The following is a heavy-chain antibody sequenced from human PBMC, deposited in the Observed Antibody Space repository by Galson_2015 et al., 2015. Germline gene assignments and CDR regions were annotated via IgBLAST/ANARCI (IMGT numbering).Heavy chain of an antibody. V-gene: IGHV1-2*04. CDR3: AACITMVRGANMGMDV. D-gene: IGHD3-10*01. CDR1: GYTFTGYY. J-gene: IGHJ6*02. Sequence: SVKVSCKASGYTFTGYYMHWVRQAPGQGLEWMGWINPNSGGTNYAQKFQGWVTMTRDTSISTAYKELSRLRSDDTAVYYCAACITMVRGANMGMDVWGQGTTVTVSS. CDR2: INPNSGGT.